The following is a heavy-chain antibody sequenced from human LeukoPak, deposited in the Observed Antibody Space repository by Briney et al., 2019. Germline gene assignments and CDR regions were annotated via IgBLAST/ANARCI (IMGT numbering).Heavy chain of an antibody. Sequence: SETLSLTCTVSGGSISSYYWSWIRQPPGKGLEWIGYIYYSGSTNYNPSLKSRVTISVDTSKNQFSLKLSSVTAADTAVYYCARHSGGWYGVFDYWGQGTLVTASS. J-gene: IGHJ4*02. CDR2: IYYSGST. CDR1: GGSISSYY. CDR3: ARHSGGWYGVFDY. D-gene: IGHD6-19*01. V-gene: IGHV4-59*08.